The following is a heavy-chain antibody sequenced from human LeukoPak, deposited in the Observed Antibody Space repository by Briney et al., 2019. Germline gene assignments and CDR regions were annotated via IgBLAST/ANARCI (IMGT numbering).Heavy chain of an antibody. CDR3: GRVHCSTNSCYDYYDYYMDV. Sequence: GGSLRLSCAASGFRFDDYSMNWVRHVPGKGLEWVAGINWDGASTGYGGSMKGRFTISRDNGKNSLYLQMNSLRVEDTAVYYCGRVHCSTNSCYDYYDYYMDVSGKGTTVTVS. CDR1: GFRFDDYS. J-gene: IGHJ6*03. CDR2: INWDGAST. D-gene: IGHD2-2*01. V-gene: IGHV3-20*04.